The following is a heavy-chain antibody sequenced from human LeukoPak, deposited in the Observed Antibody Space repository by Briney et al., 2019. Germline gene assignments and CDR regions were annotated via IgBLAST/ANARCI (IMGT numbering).Heavy chain of an antibody. CDR3: ARGGTYALA. CDR2: ISYSGST. D-gene: IGHD3-16*01. Sequence: SETLSLTCTVSGGSISNYFWSWIRQPPGKGLEWIGYISYSGSTNYNPSLKGRVTISVDTSKNQFSLKLSSVAAADTAVYYCARGGTYALAWGQGTLVTVSS. V-gene: IGHV4-59*01. J-gene: IGHJ5*02. CDR1: GGSISNYF.